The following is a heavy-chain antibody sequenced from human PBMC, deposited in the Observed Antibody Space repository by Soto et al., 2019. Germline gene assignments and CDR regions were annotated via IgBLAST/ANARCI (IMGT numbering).Heavy chain of an antibody. CDR2: IWYDGSNK. CDR1: GFTFSLYG. Sequence: QVQLVESGGGVVQPGRSLRLSCAASGFTFSLYGMHWVRQAPGRGLEGVAVIWYDGSNKFNADSVKGRFTISRDNSKNTLYLQMNSLRDEDTAVYYCARGLRGISFYGMDVWGQGTTVIVSS. CDR3: ARGLRGISFYGMDV. J-gene: IGHJ6*02. V-gene: IGHV3-33*01. D-gene: IGHD3-16*01.